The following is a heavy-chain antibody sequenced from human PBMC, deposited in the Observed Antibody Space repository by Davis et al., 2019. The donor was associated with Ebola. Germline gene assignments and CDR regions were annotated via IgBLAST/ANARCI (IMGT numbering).Heavy chain of an antibody. CDR2: VLYSGTT. Sequence: MPGGSLRLSCNVSGGSISSNSYYWGWIRQPPGKGLEWIGSVLYSGTTYYNPSLKSRITISVDTSKNQFSLKVTSVTAADTAVYYCANVIHAYDSSGRPGTYGMDVWGQGTTVTVSS. CDR3: ANVIHAYDSSGRPGTYGMDV. V-gene: IGHV4-39*01. J-gene: IGHJ6*02. CDR1: GGSISSNSYY. D-gene: IGHD3-22*01.